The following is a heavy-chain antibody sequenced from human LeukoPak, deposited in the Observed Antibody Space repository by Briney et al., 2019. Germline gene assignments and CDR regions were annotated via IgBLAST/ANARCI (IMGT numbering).Heavy chain of an antibody. CDR3: ARGRYIYSQYSSSIDY. CDR2: INTDGSST. Sequence: GGSLRLSCAASGFTFSSYWMHWVRQAPGKGLVWVSRINTDGSSTSYADSVKGRFTISRDNAKNTLYLQMNSLRAEDTAVYYCARGRYIYSQYSSSIDYWGQGTLVTVSS. CDR1: GFTFSSYW. V-gene: IGHV3-74*01. D-gene: IGHD6-6*01. J-gene: IGHJ4*02.